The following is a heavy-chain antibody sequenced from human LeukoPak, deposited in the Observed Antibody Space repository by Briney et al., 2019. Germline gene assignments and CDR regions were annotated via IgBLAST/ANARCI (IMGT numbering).Heavy chain of an antibody. CDR3: ARGGYSYGHYCYYYYMDV. CDR1: GYTFTGYY. J-gene: IGHJ6*03. CDR2: INPNSGGT. D-gene: IGHD5-18*01. Sequence: GASVKVSCKASGYTFTGYYMHWVRQAPGQGLEWMGWINPNSGGTNYAQKFQGRVTMTRDTSISTAYMELSRLRSDDTAVYYCARGGYSYGHYCYYYYMDVWGKGTTVTVSS. V-gene: IGHV1-2*02.